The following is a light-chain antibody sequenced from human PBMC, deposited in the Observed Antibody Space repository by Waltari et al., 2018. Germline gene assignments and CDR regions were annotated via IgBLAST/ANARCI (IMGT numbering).Light chain of an antibody. CDR2: DAS. CDR1: RCIDAY. V-gene: IGKV1-39*01. J-gene: IGKJ5*01. CDR3: QQSYKAPFT. Sequence: DIQMTQSPSSLSSSVGDRVTITCRASRCIDAYLHWYQQQPGKAPKLLIYDASTLQRGVPTRFSGGGIGTDFSLTISDLQPEDFATYFFQQSYKAPFTFGRGTRLE.